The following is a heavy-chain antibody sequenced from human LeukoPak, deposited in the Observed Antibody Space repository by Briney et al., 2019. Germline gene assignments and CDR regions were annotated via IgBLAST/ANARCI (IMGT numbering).Heavy chain of an antibody. CDR1: GGSFSGYY. D-gene: IGHD2-2*01. CDR3: ARSQLLPNWFDP. J-gene: IGHJ5*02. V-gene: IGHV4-34*01. Sequence: SETLSLTCAVYGGSFSGYYWSWIRQPPGKGLEWIGEINHSESTNYNPSLKSRVTISVDTSKNQFSLKLSSVTAADTAVYYCARSQLLPNWFDPWGQGTLVTVSS. CDR2: INHSEST.